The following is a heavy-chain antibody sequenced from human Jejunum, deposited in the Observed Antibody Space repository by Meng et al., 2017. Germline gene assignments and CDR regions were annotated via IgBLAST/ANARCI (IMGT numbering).Heavy chain of an antibody. J-gene: IGHJ4*02. Sequence: QVQLRESRPGLVRPSETLSLICTVSGGSVGRAGYRWGWIRQPPGRGLEWIGYANTNYNPSLKRRVTISLDTSRNLFSLRLTSVTAADTAVYYCARDSMGSLDYWGQGILVTVSS. D-gene: IGHD1-26*01. V-gene: IGHV4-61*08. CDR1: GGSVGRAGYR. CDR3: ARDSMGSLDY. CDR2: ANT.